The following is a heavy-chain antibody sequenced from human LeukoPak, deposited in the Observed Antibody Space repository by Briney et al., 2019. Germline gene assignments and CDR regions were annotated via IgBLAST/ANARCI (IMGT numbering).Heavy chain of an antibody. Sequence: ASVKVSCKVSGYTLTELSMHWVRQAPGKGLEWMGGFDPEDGETIYAQKFQGRVTMTEDTSTDTAYMELSSLRSEDTAVYYCATDTVGYCSGGSCYGAYYYGVDVWGQGTTVTVSS. D-gene: IGHD2-15*01. J-gene: IGHJ6*02. CDR3: ATDTVGYCSGGSCYGAYYYGVDV. CDR1: GYTLTELS. CDR2: FDPEDGET. V-gene: IGHV1-24*01.